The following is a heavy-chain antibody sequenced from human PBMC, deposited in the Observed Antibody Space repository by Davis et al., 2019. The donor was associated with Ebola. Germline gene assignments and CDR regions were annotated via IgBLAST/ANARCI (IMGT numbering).Heavy chain of an antibody. Sequence: LSLTCTVSGYSINRGFTWGWIRQPPGKGLEWISYISTSGSDVFYADSVKGRFTISRDNAHNSMYLQMDSLRADDTAVYYCTRIIITVTLFDYWGQGTLVTVSS. D-gene: IGHD4-17*01. CDR2: ISTSGSDV. CDR3: TRIIITVTLFDY. V-gene: IGHV3-11*01. J-gene: IGHJ4*02. CDR1: GYSINRGFT.